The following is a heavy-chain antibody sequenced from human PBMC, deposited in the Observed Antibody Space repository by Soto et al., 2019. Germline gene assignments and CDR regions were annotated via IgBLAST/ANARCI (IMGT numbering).Heavy chain of an antibody. CDR1: GGSFSGYY. CDR2: INHSGST. CDR3: ARGHGKIWLPQSLGYFDY. Sequence: SETVSLTCAVHGGSFSGYYWSWIRQPPAKGLEWIGEINHSGSTNYNPSLKRRVTISVDTSKNPFSLKLSSVTAAGTAVDDGARGHGKIWLPQSLGYFDYWGPVTLLTVSS. J-gene: IGHJ4*02. V-gene: IGHV4-34*01. D-gene: IGHD5-12*01.